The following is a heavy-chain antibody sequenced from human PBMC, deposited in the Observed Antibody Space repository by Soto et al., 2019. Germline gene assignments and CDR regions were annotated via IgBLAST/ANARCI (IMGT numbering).Heavy chain of an antibody. J-gene: IGHJ6*02. CDR1: GYTFSGYY. CDR3: ARALTEGYCTITGCYTRPLYGMDV. D-gene: IGHD2-2*02. CDR2: INPNSGGT. V-gene: IGHV1-2*02. Sequence: ASVKVSCKASGYTFSGYYIHWLRQAPGQGLEWMGWINPNSGGTNYAQKFQGRVTVTRDTPTSTAYMELSRLTSDDTAVYYCARALTEGYCTITGCYTRPLYGMDVWGQGSTVTVSS.